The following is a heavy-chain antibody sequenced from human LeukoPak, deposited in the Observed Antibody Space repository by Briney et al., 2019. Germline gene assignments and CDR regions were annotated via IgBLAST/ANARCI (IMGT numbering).Heavy chain of an antibody. D-gene: IGHD3-10*01. CDR1: GGSFSGYY. CDR3: ARGFGVNIDY. V-gene: IGHV4-34*01. Sequence: PSETLSLTCAVYGGSFSGYYWSWIRQPPGKGLEWIGEINHSGSTNYNPSLKSRVTISVDTSKNQFSLKLSSVTAADTAVYYCARGFGVNIDYWGQGTLVTVSS. CDR2: INHSGST. J-gene: IGHJ4*02.